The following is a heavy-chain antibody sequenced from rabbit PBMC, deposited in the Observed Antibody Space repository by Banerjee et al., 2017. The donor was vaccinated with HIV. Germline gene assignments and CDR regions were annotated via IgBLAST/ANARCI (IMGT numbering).Heavy chain of an antibody. V-gene: IGHV1S7*01. J-gene: IGHJ4*01. CDR1: GIHFSAYS. Sequence: QLVESGGGLVQPGESLKLSCKASGIHFSAYSMNWVRQAPGKGLEWIGYIDSVFGGTYYASWVNGRFTISSHNAQNTLYLQLNSLTAADTATYFCARWDYDDYGDHYFNLWGPGTLVTVS. CDR2: IDSVFGGT. D-gene: IGHD2-1*01. CDR3: ARWDYDDYGDHYFNL.